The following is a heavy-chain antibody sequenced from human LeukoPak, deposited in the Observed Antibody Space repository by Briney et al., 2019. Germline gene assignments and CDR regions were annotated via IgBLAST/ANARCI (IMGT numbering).Heavy chain of an antibody. CDR3: ARDTAAAGTEVRYYFDY. V-gene: IGHV4-39*07. J-gene: IGHJ4*02. CDR1: GGSISSSSYY. D-gene: IGHD6-13*01. CDR2: IYYSGST. Sequence: SETLSLTCTVSGGSISSSSYYWGWIRQPPGKGLEWIGSIYYSGSTYYNPSLKSRVTISVDTSKNQFSLKLSSVTAADTAVYYCARDTAAAGTEVRYYFDYWGQGTLVTVSS.